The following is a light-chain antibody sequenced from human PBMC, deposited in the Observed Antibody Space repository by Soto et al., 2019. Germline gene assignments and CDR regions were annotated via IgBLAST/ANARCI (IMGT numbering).Light chain of an antibody. CDR2: DAS. CDR3: QVRDVWPS. V-gene: IGKV3-11*01. J-gene: IGKJ1*01. Sequence: IVLTQSPVTLALSPGERAVLSCRASQSVSTSLAWYQHKPGQAPRLFIYDASKRAPGIPARFSGSGSGTDFTLTISGLEPEDFAVYYCQVRDVWPSFGQGTKVEI. CDR1: QSVSTS.